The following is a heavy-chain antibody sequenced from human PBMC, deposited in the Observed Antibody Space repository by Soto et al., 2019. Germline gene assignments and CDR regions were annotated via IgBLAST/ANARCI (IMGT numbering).Heavy chain of an antibody. CDR2: IIPIFGTA. Sequence: SVKVSCKASGGTFSSYAISWLRQAPGQGLEWMGGIIPIFGTANYAQKFQGRVTITADESTSTAYMELSSLRSEDTAVYYCARVNAIFGVVTTRPDYYYYGMDVWGQGTTVTVSS. D-gene: IGHD3-3*01. J-gene: IGHJ6*02. V-gene: IGHV1-69*13. CDR1: GGTFSSYA. CDR3: ARVNAIFGVVTTRPDYYYYGMDV.